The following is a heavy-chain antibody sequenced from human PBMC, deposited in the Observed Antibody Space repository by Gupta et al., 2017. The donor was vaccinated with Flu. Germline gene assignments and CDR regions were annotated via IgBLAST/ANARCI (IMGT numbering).Heavy chain of an antibody. J-gene: IGHJ4*02. CDR1: GFSFGCYA. V-gene: IGHV3-23*01. D-gene: IGHD4-4*01. CDR3: ARSPQGAQSRPGAPPDF. Sequence: EVPLLESGGSLVQPGGSLRLSCAASGFSFGCYAMSWVRHVPGKGLEWVSSISPAGGSVFYSDSMKGRFSISRDNSENTLDLQMDSLRASDTAVYYCARSPQGAQSRPGAPPDFWGQGTLVTVSS. CDR2: ISPAGGSV.